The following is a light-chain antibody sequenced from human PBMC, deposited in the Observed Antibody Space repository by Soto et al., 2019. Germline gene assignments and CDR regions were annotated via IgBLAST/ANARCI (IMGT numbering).Light chain of an antibody. CDR3: CSYAGYFWV. J-gene: IGLJ3*02. CDR2: DVG. CDR1: SSDVGGYNY. Sequence: QSALTQPRSVSGSPGQSVTISCAGTSSDVGGYNYVSWYQQHPGKAPKLMIYDVGRRPSGVPDRFSGSKSGNTASLTISGLQAEDEADYYCCSYAGYFWVFGGGTKLPVL. V-gene: IGLV2-11*01.